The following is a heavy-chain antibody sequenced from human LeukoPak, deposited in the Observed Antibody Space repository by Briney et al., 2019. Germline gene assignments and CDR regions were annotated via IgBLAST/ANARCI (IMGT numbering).Heavy chain of an antibody. J-gene: IGHJ6*03. CDR1: GFTFSSYG. Sequence: GGSLRLSCAASGFTFSSYGMHWVRQAPGKGLEWVAFIRYDGSNKYYADSVKGRFTISRDNSKNTMYLQMNSLRAEDTAVYYCAKGLNMLSPFYYYYYMDVWGKGTTVTVSS. CDR3: AKGLNMLSPFYYYYYMDV. CDR2: IRYDGSNK. V-gene: IGHV3-30*02. D-gene: IGHD2-8*01.